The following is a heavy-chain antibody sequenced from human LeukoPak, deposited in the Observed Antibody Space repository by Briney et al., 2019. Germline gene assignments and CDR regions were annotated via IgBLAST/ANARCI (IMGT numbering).Heavy chain of an antibody. V-gene: IGHV3-23*01. CDR2: ISGSGGST. CDR3: AKEYCSSTSCYIYYYYGMDV. Sequence: GGSLRLSCAASGFTFSSYAMSWVRRAPGKGLEWVSAISGSGGSTYYADSVKGRFTISRDNSKNTLYLQMNSLRAEDTAVYYCAKEYCSSTSCYIYYYYGMDVWGQGTTVTVSS. J-gene: IGHJ6*02. D-gene: IGHD2-2*02. CDR1: GFTFSSYA.